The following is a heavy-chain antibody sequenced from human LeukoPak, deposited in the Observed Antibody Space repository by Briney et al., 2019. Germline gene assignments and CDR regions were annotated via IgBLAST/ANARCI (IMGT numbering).Heavy chain of an antibody. V-gene: IGHV1-24*01. CDR2: FDPEDGET. D-gene: IGHD3-10*01. Sequence: ASVKVSCKVSGYTLTELSMHWVRQAPGKGLEWMGGFDPEDGETIYAQKFQGRVTMTEDTSTDTAYMELSSLRSEDMAVYYCATGPTTRYYYGSGSYPYPPFDYWGQGTLVTVSS. CDR3: ATGPTTRYYYGSGSYPYPPFDY. CDR1: GYTLTELS. J-gene: IGHJ4*02.